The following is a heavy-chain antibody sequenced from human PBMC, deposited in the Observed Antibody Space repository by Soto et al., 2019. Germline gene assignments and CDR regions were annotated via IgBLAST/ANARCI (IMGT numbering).Heavy chain of an antibody. CDR2: IYIGGTT. V-gene: IGHV3-53*01. D-gene: IGHD6-13*01. CDR3: ARDPPGIVASGAGG. CDR1: GFTVSNNY. J-gene: IGHJ4*02. Sequence: GGSLRLSWAASGFTVSNNYMRWVRQAPGKGLEWVSLIYIGGTTHYADSVKGRFTISRDNSKNTLYLQMNSLRVEDTAVYYCARDPPGIVASGAGGWGQGTLVTVSS.